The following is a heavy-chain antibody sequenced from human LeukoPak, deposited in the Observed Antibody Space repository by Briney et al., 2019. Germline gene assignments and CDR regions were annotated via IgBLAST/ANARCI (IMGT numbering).Heavy chain of an antibody. CDR1: GFTFSSYA. CDR3: AKNPYSSSWSTFFDY. J-gene: IGHJ4*02. Sequence: GGSLRLSCAASGFTFSSYAMSWVRQAPGKGLEWVSAISGSGGSTYYADSVKGRFTVSRDNSKNTLYLQMNSLRAEDTAVYYCAKNPYSSSWSTFFDYWGQGTLVTVSS. V-gene: IGHV3-23*01. D-gene: IGHD6-13*01. CDR2: ISGSGGST.